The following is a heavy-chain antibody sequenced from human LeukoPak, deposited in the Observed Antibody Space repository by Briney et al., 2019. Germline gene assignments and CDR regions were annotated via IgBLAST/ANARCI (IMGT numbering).Heavy chain of an antibody. CDR1: GFSLRTSGMC. Sequence: SGPALVNPTQTLTLTCTFSGFSLRTSGMCVSWIRQPPEQALEWLAHIDWDDDKYYSTSLETRLTISKDTSKNQVVLTMTNMDPVDTATYYCARIRYDSSGYPPNFDYWGQGTLVTVSS. J-gene: IGHJ4*02. D-gene: IGHD3-22*01. CDR2: IDWDDDK. V-gene: IGHV2-70*01. CDR3: ARIRYDSSGYPPNFDY.